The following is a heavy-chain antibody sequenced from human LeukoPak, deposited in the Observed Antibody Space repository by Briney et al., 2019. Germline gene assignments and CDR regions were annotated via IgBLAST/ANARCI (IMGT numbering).Heavy chain of an antibody. J-gene: IGHJ4*02. CDR2: ISSSDSTI. Sequence: GGSLRLSCAASGFTFSDYYMSWIRQAPGKGLEWVSYISSSDSTIYYADSVKGRFTISRDNAKNSLFLQMNSLRAEDTAVYYCARERTYSSAWSPLDYFDYWGQGTLVTVSS. D-gene: IGHD6-19*01. V-gene: IGHV3-11*04. CDR1: GFTFSDYY. CDR3: ARERTYSSAWSPLDYFDY.